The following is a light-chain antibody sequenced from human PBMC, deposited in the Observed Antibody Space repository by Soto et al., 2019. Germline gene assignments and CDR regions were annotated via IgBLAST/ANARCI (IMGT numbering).Light chain of an antibody. CDR1: QSLVHSDGNTY. J-gene: IGKJ1*01. V-gene: IGKV2-30*02. Sequence: DVVMTQSPLSLPVTLGQPAAISCKSSQSLVHSDGNTYLNWLQQRPGQSPRRLIYGVSKRDSGVPDRFSGSGSGTEFTLTISRVEAEDVGVYYCTQGTHWPRAFGKGTKVEIK. CDR3: TQGTHWPRA. CDR2: GVS.